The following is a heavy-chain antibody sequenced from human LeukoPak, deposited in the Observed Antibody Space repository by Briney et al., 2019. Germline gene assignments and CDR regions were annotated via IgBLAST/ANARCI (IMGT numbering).Heavy chain of an antibody. V-gene: IGHV3-21*01. CDR1: GFTFSSYS. CDR2: ISSSSSYI. CDR3: ARDHGAAAAFDY. D-gene: IGHD6-13*01. Sequence: AGGSLRLSCAASGFTFSSYSMNWVRQAPGKGLEWVSSISSSSSYIYYADSVKGRFTISRDNAKNSLYLQMDSLRAEDTAVYYCARDHGAAAAFDYWGQGTLVTVSS. J-gene: IGHJ4*02.